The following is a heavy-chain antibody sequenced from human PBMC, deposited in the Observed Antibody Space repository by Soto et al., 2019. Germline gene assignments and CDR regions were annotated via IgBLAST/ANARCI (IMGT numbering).Heavy chain of an antibody. V-gene: IGHV3-21*04. CDR2: ISISSSDR. J-gene: IGHJ4*01. CDR3: ASLPQGYYDRSGRLVDY. D-gene: IGHD3-22*01. Sequence: LRLSCAASGFTLRTYTMNWVRQAPGKGLEWVSSISISSSDRYYADSVRGRFTISRDNAKNALYLQMSNLRADDTAIYYCASLPQGYYDRSGRLVDYWGHGTLVTVSS. CDR1: GFTLRTYT.